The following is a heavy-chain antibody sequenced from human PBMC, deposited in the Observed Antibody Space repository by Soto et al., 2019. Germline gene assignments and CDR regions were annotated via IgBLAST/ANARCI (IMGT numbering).Heavy chain of an antibody. J-gene: IGHJ4*02. CDR2: IYYSGST. CDR1: GGSIRGADYY. CDR3: ARTQLWPPFDY. V-gene: IGHV4-30-4*01. Sequence: PSEPLSLTCTVSGGSIRGADYYWSWSRQPPGKGLEWIGYIYYSGSTYYNPSLKSRVTISVDTSKNQFSLKLSSLTAADTAVYYCARTQLWPPFDYWGQGTLVTVSS. D-gene: IGHD5-18*01.